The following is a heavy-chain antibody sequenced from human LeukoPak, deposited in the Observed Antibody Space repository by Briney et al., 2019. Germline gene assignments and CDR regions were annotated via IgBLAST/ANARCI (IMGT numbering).Heavy chain of an antibody. J-gene: IGHJ4*02. V-gene: IGHV3-23*01. CDR1: GFSFSSSA. Sequence: GGSVRLSCAVCGFSFSSSAVSWARQAPGGGREWVSAIRNNGGCTYYADSVQGRFTISRDNSKSTLCLQTNSLRAEDTAVYYCARQLGYCSDRSGYFPYWGQGTLVTVSS. CDR2: IRNNGGCT. D-gene: IGHD2-15*01. CDR3: ARQLGYCSDRSGYFPY.